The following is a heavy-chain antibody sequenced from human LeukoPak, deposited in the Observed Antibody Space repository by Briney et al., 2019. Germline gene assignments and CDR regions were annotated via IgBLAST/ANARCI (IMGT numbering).Heavy chain of an antibody. CDR2: ISGSGAGT. CDR3: AKALDIVVVPAAITYYYGMDV. V-gene: IGHV3-23*01. J-gene: IGHJ6*02. Sequence: GGSLRLSCAAPGFTFSSYALSWVRQAPGKGLEWVSGISGSGAGTYYADSVKGRFTISRDNSKNTLYLQMNSLRAEDTAVYYCAKALDIVVVPAAITYYYGMDVWGQGTTVTVSS. D-gene: IGHD2-2*02. CDR1: GFTFSSYA.